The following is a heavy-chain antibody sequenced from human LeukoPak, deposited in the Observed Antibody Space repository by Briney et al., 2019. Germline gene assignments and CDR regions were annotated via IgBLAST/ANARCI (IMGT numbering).Heavy chain of an antibody. V-gene: IGHV1-2*02. CDR3: ATDYYGMLDY. CDR2: VDPRSGIT. D-gene: IGHD3-9*01. J-gene: IGHJ4*02. Sequence: GASVKVSCRASGYTFTDYYIHWVRRAPGQGLEWMGWVDPRSGITKCTQKFQGRVTMTRDTSINTVYVDLSGLTFDDTAVYYCATDYYGMLDYWGQGTLVTVSS. CDR1: GYTFTDYY.